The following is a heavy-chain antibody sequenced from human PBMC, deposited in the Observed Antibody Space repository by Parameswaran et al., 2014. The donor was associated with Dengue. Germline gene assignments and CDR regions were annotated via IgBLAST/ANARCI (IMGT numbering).Heavy chain of an antibody. V-gene: IGHV3-53*01. J-gene: IGHJ6*02. CDR2: IYSGGST. Sequence: WIRQPPGKGLEWVSVIYSGGSTYYADSVKGRFTISRDNSKNTLYLQMNSLRAEDTAVYYCARDCSSTSCYTYVGALPGGMDVWGQGTTVTVSS. CDR3: ARDCSSTSCYTYVGALPGGMDV. D-gene: IGHD2-2*02.